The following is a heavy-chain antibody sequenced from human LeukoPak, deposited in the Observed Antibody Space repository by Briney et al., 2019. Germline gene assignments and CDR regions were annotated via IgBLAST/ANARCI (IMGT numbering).Heavy chain of an antibody. CDR2: IGGSGGYHT. CDR3: ARVGYSGYDSDY. J-gene: IGHJ4*02. CDR1: GFTFSNYG. D-gene: IGHD5-12*01. Sequence: GGPLRLSCAASGFTFSNYGMNWVRQTPGKGLEWVSGIGGSGGYHTYYADSVRGRFTISRDNSRNTLYVQMNSLRAEDTAVYYCARVGYSGYDSDYWGQGTLVTVSS. V-gene: IGHV3-23*01.